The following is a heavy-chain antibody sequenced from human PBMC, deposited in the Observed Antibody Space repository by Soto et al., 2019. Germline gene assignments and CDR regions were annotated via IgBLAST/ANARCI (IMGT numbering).Heavy chain of an antibody. D-gene: IGHD3-10*01. V-gene: IGHV3-23*01. CDR3: AQGSVSRRPYYFDY. Sequence: GSLRLSCAAPGFTFSNYGMSWVRQSPGKGLEWVAAITGSGDDTFHADSVKGRFTIPRDNTKNTLYLQMNSLKAEDTAVFYCAQGSVSRRPYYFDYWGQGALVTVSS. CDR2: ITGSGDDT. J-gene: IGHJ4*02. CDR1: GFTFSNYG.